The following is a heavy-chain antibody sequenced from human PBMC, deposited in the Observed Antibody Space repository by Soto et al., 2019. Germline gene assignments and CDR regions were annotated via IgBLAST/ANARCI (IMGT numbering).Heavy chain of an antibody. Sequence: GTSVEASCEERGYAIKSYARCWVRQATGQGLEWMGWMNPNSGNTGYAQKFQGRVTMTRNTSISTAYMELSSLRSEDTAVYYCARAAYTNHYYYYYMDVWGKGTTVTVSS. CDR1: GYAIKSYA. V-gene: IGHV1-8*01. CDR3: ARAAYTNHYYYYYMDV. J-gene: IGHJ6*03. D-gene: IGHD4-4*01. CDR2: MNPNSGNT.